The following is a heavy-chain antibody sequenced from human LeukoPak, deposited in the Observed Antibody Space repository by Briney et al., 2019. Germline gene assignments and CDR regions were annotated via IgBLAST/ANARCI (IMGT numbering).Heavy chain of an antibody. CDR2: ISSTGGTI. CDR3: ARDGDYGDYGYYFDY. Sequence: GGSLRLSCAASGFTFRNYLMNWVRQAPGKGLEWVSFISSTGGTIYYTDSVKGRFTVSRDNSKNTLYLQMNSLRAEDTAVYYCARDGDYGDYGYYFDYWGQGTLVTVSS. V-gene: IGHV3-48*01. J-gene: IGHJ4*02. CDR1: GFTFRNYL. D-gene: IGHD4-17*01.